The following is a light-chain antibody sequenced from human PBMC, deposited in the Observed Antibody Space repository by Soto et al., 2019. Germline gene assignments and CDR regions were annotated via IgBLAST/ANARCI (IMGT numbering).Light chain of an antibody. CDR3: SSYTSTSRLEV. Sequence: QSVLTQPASVSGSPGQSITISCNGTSSDIGDYNYVSWYQHHPGKAPKLMIYDVTNRPSGISNRSFGSKSGNTASLTISGLQAEDEANYYCSSYTSTSRLEVFGGGTKLTVL. J-gene: IGLJ3*02. V-gene: IGLV2-14*01. CDR1: SSDIGDYNY. CDR2: DVT.